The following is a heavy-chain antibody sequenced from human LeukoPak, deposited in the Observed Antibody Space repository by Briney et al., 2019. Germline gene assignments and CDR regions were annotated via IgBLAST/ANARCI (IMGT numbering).Heavy chain of an antibody. CDR1: GFTFSSFA. D-gene: IGHD3-22*01. J-gene: IGHJ3*02. CDR2: ISASGGGI. V-gene: IGHV3-23*01. Sequence: GGSLRLSCAASGFTFSSFAITWVRQAPGKGREWVSGISASGGGIYYADSVKGRFTISRDNSKNTLYLQMNSLRVEDTAVYSCATHGTTMMLALNSWTTHAFDIWGQGTMVTVSS. CDR3: ATHGTTMMLALNSWTTHAFDI.